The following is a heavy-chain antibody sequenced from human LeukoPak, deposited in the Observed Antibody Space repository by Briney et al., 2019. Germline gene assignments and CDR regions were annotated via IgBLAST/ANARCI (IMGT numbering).Heavy chain of an antibody. CDR1: GYTFTNSG. CDR2: ISAYNGNT. J-gene: IGHJ3*02. Sequence: ASVKVSCKASGYTFTNSGISWVRQAPGQGLEWMGWISAYNGNTNYAQKLQGRVTMTTDTSTSTAYMELRSLRSDDTAVYYCARKGWLVVDDAFDIWGQGTMVTVSS. V-gene: IGHV1-18*01. CDR3: ARKGWLVVDDAFDI. D-gene: IGHD6-19*01.